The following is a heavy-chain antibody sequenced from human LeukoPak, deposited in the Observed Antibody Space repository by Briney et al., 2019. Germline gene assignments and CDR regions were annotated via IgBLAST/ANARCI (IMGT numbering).Heavy chain of an antibody. Sequence: GGSLRLSCAASGLAFSDYWMSWVRQAPGKGLEWVANIKQDGSEEYYVDSVKGRFTVSRDNARTSLYLQMNSLRPEDTAVYYCARDAVPYYDSSGPTPRDYWGQGTLVTVSS. J-gene: IGHJ4*02. CDR3: ARDAVPYYDSSGPTPRDY. V-gene: IGHV3-7*01. CDR1: GLAFSDYW. D-gene: IGHD3-22*01. CDR2: IKQDGSEE.